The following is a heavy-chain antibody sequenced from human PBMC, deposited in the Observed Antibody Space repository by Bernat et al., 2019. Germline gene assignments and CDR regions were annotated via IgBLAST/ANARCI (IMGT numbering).Heavy chain of an antibody. J-gene: IGHJ5*01. D-gene: IGHD6-19*01. V-gene: IGHV3-7*03. CDR3: ARAGYTSGWYVS. Sequence: EVQLVESGGGLVQPGGSLRLSCEASGFTFRTYWMAWVRQAPGKGLEWVANIKQDGSEKNYVDFVKGRFTISRDNAKNSVYLQMDTLRAEDTAVYYCARAGYTSGWYVSWGQGTLVTVSS. CDR2: IKQDGSEK. CDR1: GFTFRTYW.